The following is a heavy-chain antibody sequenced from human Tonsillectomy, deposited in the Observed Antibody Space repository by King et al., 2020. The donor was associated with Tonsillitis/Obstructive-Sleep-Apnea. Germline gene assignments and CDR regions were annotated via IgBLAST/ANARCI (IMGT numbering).Heavy chain of an antibody. V-gene: IGHV5-10-1*03. CDR3: ARPCFNYDFWTYGMDV. CDR1: EYSFTSYW. D-gene: IGHD3-3*01. J-gene: IGHJ6*02. Sequence: QLVQSGAEVKKPGESLRISCKGSEYSFTSYWISWVRQMPGKGLEWMGRIDPNDSYTNYSPSFQGHVTISADKSISTAYLQWSSLKASDTAMYYCARPCFNYDFWTYGMDVWGQGTTVTVSS. CDR2: IDPNDSYT.